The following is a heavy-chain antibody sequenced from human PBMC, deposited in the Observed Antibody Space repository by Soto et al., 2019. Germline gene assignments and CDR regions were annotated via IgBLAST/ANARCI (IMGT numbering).Heavy chain of an antibody. CDR3: ARTNSGSYYSVFNY. J-gene: IGHJ4*02. V-gene: IGHV4-39*01. CDR1: GGSLSSSSYY. D-gene: IGHD1-26*01. Sequence: SETLSLTCTVSGGSLSSSSYYWGWIRQPPGKGLEWIGSIYYTRSTYYNPSLKSRVTISVDTSENQFSLMLTAVTAADTAVYYCARTNSGSYYSVFNYWGRGSLVTVSS. CDR2: IYYTRST.